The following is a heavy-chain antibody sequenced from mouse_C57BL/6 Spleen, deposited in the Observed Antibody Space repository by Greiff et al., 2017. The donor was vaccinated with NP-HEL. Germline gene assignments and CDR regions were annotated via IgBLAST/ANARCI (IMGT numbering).Heavy chain of an antibody. V-gene: IGHV10-1*01. D-gene: IGHD1-1*01. CDR3: VRQGYYGSSYFDY. CDR1: GFSFNTYA. CDR2: IRSKSNNYAT. J-gene: IGHJ2*01. Sequence: EVHLVESGGGLVQPKGSLKLSCAASGFSFNTYAMNWVRQAPGKGLEWVARIRSKSNNYATYYADSVKDRFTISRDDSESMLYLQMNNLKTEDTAMYYCVRQGYYGSSYFDYWGQGTTLTVSS.